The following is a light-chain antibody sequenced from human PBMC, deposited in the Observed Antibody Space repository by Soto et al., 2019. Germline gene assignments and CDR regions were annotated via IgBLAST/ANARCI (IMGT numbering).Light chain of an antibody. CDR1: QDITNY. J-gene: IGKJ4*01. CDR3: QQLTAYPHS. Sequence: DIQLTQSPSFLSASVGDRVTITCRASQDITNYLAWYLQKPGKAPKLLIYGASTLQSGVPSRFSGSGSGTEFTLTVSSLQPEDFATYYCQQLTAYPHSFGGGTKVEIK. CDR2: GAS. V-gene: IGKV1-9*01.